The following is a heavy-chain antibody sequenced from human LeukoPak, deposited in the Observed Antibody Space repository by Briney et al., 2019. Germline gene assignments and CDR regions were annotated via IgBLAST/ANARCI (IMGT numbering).Heavy chain of an antibody. CDR2: IYYSGST. V-gene: IGHV4-61*08. CDR3: AREVVPAASFDWYFDL. Sequence: SETLSLTCTVSGGSISSGGYYWSWIRQPPGKGLEWIGYIYYSGSTYYNPSLKSRVTISVDTSKNQFSLKLSSVTAADTAVYYCAREVVPAASFDWYFDLWGRGTLVTVSS. J-gene: IGHJ2*01. D-gene: IGHD2-2*01. CDR1: GGSISSGGYY.